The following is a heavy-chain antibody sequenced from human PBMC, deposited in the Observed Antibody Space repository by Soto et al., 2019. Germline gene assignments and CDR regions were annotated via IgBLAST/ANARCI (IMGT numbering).Heavy chain of an antibody. D-gene: IGHD2-2*01. CDR3: ARSDCTSTSCYVVWFDP. V-gene: IGHV3-21*01. CDR1: GFSFSNYG. Sequence: EVQLVESGGGLVKPGGSLRLSCAASGFSFSNYGMNWVSQAPGKGLEWASSISSSSSYISYADSVMGRFTISRDNAKNSVDLQMSSLRAEDTAVYYWARSDCTSTSCYVVWFDPWGQGTLVTVSS. CDR2: ISSSSSYI. J-gene: IGHJ5*02.